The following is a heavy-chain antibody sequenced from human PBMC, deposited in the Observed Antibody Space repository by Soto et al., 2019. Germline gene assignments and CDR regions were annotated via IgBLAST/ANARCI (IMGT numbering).Heavy chain of an antibody. CDR1: GFTFSDHY. Sequence: GGSLRLSCAASGFTFSDHYMDWVRQAPGKGLEWVGRIKNKPKSYTTQYAASVKGRFTISRDDSINSLHLQMESLRADDTAVYYCARYIVATKYLDYWGQGTLVTVSS. D-gene: IGHD5-12*01. J-gene: IGHJ4*02. CDR2: IKNKPKSYTT. CDR3: ARYIVATKYLDY. V-gene: IGHV3-72*01.